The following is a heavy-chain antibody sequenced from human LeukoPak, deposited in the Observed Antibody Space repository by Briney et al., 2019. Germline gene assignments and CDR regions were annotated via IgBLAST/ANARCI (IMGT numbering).Heavy chain of an antibody. CDR2: IYYSGST. CDR3: ARGIFGVVPKTFDY. D-gene: IGHD3-3*01. J-gene: IGHJ4*02. CDR1: GGSISSYY. V-gene: IGHV4-59*01. Sequence: SETLSLTCTVSGGSISSYYWSWLRQPPGKGLEWIGYIYYSGSTNYNPSLKSRVTISADTSKNQFSLKLSSVTAADTAVYYCARGIFGVVPKTFDYWGQGTLVTVSS.